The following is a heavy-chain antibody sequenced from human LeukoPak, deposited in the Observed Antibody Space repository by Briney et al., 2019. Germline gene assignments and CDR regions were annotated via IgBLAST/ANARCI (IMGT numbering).Heavy chain of an antibody. CDR3: ARAAAGTRGSMDV. V-gene: IGHV3-48*03. CDR1: GFTFSSYE. Sequence: GGSLRLSCAASGFTFSSYEMNWVRQAPGKGLEWVSYISSSGSTIYYADSVKGRFTISRDNAKNSLYLQMNSLRAEDTAVYYCARAAAGTRGSMDVWGQGTTVTVSS. J-gene: IGHJ6*02. CDR2: ISSSGSTI. D-gene: IGHD6-13*01.